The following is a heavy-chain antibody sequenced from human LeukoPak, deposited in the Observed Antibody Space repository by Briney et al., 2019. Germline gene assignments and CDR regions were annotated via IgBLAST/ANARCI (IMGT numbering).Heavy chain of an antibody. J-gene: IGHJ3*02. V-gene: IGHV3-23*01. CDR1: GFTFSSYG. D-gene: IGHD3-16*01. CDR3: AKAFMITFGGVILHDAFDI. Sequence: GGSLRLSCAASGFTFSSYGMSWVRQAPGKGLEWVSAISGSGGSTYYADSVKGRFTISRDNSKNTLYLQMNSLRAEDTAVYYCAKAFMITFGGVILHDAFDIWGQGTMVTVSS. CDR2: ISGSGGST.